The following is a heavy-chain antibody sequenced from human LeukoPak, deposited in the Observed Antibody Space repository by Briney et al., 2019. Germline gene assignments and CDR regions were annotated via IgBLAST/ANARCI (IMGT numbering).Heavy chain of an antibody. D-gene: IGHD2-15*01. CDR2: ISSSSSTI. V-gene: IGHV3-48*01. J-gene: IGHJ4*02. CDR1: GFTFSSYS. CDR3: ARDPGYCSGGSCYRYFDY. Sequence: GGSLRLSCAASGFTFSSYSMNWVRQAPGKGLEWVSYISSSSSTIYCADSVKGRFTISRDNAKNSLYLQMNSLRAEDTAVYYCARDPGYCSGGSCYRYFDYWGQGTLVTVSS.